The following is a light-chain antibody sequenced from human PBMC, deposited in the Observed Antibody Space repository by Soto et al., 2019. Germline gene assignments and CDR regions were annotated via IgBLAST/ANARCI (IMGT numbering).Light chain of an antibody. Sequence: EIVMTQSPATLSVSPGERATLSCRASQSVSSNLAWYQQKPGQAPRLLIYGASTRATGIPARFSGSESGTEFTLTISRLEPEDFAVYYCQQFSSYPLTFGGRGKVDIK. CDR3: QQFSSYPLT. CDR1: QSVSSN. V-gene: IGKV3-15*01. CDR2: GAS. J-gene: IGKJ4*01.